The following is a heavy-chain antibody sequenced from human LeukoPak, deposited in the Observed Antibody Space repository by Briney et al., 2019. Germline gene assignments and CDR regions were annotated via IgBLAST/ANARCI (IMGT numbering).Heavy chain of an antibody. V-gene: IGHV4-34*01. J-gene: IGHJ4*02. D-gene: IGHD2-2*01. CDR1: GGSISSYY. CDR2: INHSGST. Sequence: SETLSLTCTVSGGSISSYYWSWIRQPPGKGLEWIGEINHSGSTNYNPSLKSRVTISVDTSKNQFSLKLSSVTAADTAVYYCARVPYCSSTSCYPYYFDYWGQGTLVTVSS. CDR3: ARVPYCSSTSCYPYYFDY.